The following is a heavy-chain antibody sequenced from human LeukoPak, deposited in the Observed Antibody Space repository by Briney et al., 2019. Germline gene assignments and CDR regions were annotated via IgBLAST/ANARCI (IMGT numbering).Heavy chain of an antibody. D-gene: IGHD3-3*01. CDR2: INAGNGNT. CDR3: AREHDFLIDYSFDY. J-gene: IGHJ4*02. CDR1: GYTFTTYS. Sequence: ASVTVSCKASGYTFTTYSIFWMRQAPGQGLEWMGWINAGNGNTKYSQKLQDRVTITRDTSANTAYVELSSLRSEDTAVYYCAREHDFLIDYSFDYWGQGTLVTVSS. V-gene: IGHV1-3*01.